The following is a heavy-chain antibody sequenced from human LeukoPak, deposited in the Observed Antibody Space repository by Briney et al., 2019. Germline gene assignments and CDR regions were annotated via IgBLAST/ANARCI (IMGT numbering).Heavy chain of an antibody. CDR2: IYTSGST. CDR1: GGSISSYY. J-gene: IGHJ5*02. Sequence: SETLSLTCTVSGGSISSYYWSWIRQPAGKGLEWIGRIYTSGSTNYNPSLKSRVTMSVDTSKNQFSLKLSSVTAADTAVYYCARSSGHITIFGVVIINWFDPWGQGTLVIVSS. V-gene: IGHV4-4*07. CDR3: ARSSGHITIFGVVIINWFDP. D-gene: IGHD3-3*01.